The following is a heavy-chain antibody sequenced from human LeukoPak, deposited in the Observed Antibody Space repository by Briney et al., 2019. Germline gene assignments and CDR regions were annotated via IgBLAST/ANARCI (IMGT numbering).Heavy chain of an antibody. CDR1: GFTFSSYA. V-gene: IGHV3-30*04. CDR2: ISYDGSNK. Sequence: GGSLRLSCAASGFTFSSYAMHWVRQAPGKGLEWVAVISYDGSNKYYADSVKGRFTISRDNSKNTLYLQMNSLRAEDTAVYYCARENGNDYFDYWGQGTLVTVSS. J-gene: IGHJ4*02. D-gene: IGHD1-1*01. CDR3: ARENGNDYFDY.